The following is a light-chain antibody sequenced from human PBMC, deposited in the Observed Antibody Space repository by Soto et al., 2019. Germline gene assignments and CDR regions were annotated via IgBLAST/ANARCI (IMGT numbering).Light chain of an antibody. CDR1: SSNIGSND. Sequence: QSVLTQPPSASGTPGQRVTISCSGGSSNIGSNDVTWYQQLPGTAPRLLIHSSDQRPSGVPDRFSGSKSGTLASLAIRGLQSEDEADYYCATWDGSLNGRVFGSGTKLTVL. CDR3: ATWDGSLNGRV. J-gene: IGLJ1*01. V-gene: IGLV1-44*01. CDR2: SSD.